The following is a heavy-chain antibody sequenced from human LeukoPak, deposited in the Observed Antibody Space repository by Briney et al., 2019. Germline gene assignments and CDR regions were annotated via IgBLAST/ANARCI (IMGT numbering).Heavy chain of an antibody. J-gene: IGHJ3*02. Sequence: RGSLRLSCAASGFTFSSYAMSWVRQAPGKGLEWVSAISGSGGSTYYADSVKGRFTISRDNSKNTLYLQMNSLRAEDTAVYYCAKGSDIVLMVYAPDAFDIWGQGTMVTVSS. CDR3: AKGSDIVLMVYAPDAFDI. CDR2: ISGSGGST. D-gene: IGHD2-8*01. V-gene: IGHV3-23*01. CDR1: GFTFSSYA.